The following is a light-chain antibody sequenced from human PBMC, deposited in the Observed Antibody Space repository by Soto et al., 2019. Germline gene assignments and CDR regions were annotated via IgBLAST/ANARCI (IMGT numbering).Light chain of an antibody. V-gene: IGLV1-44*01. Sequence: QSVLTQPPSASGTPGQRVTISCSGSSSNIGSNTVNWYQQLPGTAPKLLIYSNNQRPSGVPDRFSGSKSGTSASLAISGRQSEDEADYYCAAWDDSLNGHVVFGGGTKVTVL. CDR2: SNN. J-gene: IGLJ2*01. CDR1: SSNIGSNT. CDR3: AAWDDSLNGHVV.